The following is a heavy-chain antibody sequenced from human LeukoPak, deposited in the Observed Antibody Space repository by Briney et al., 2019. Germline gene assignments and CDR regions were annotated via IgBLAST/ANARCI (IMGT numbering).Heavy chain of an antibody. J-gene: IGHJ4*02. D-gene: IGHD6-19*01. V-gene: IGHV3-7*01. CDR1: GFTFSSYA. Sequence: GGSLRLSCAASGFTFSSYAMSWVRQAPGKGLEWVANIKQDGSHKNYADSVKGRFTISRDNAKNSLYLQMNSLRAEDTAVYYCARETPDSSGWDWGQGTLVTVSS. CDR2: IKQDGSHK. CDR3: ARETPDSSGWD.